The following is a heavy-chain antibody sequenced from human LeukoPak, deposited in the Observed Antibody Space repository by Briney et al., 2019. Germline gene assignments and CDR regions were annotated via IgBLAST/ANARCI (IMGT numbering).Heavy chain of an antibody. Sequence: GGSLRLSCAASGFTFSDYYMSWIRQAPGKGLEWVSYISSSGSTIYYADSVKGRFTISRDNAENSLYLQMNSLRAEDTAVYYCARDRSRSSSSWYLRYFQHWGQGTLVTVSS. CDR2: ISSSGSTI. V-gene: IGHV3-11*01. CDR3: ARDRSRSSSSWYLRYFQH. J-gene: IGHJ1*01. CDR1: GFTFSDYY. D-gene: IGHD6-13*01.